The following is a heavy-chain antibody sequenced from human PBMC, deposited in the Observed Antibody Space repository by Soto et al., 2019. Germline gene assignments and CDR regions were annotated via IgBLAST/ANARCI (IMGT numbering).Heavy chain of an antibody. CDR2: INHSGST. CDR3: ARGETVVVPAAITLGYYMDV. V-gene: IGHV4-34*01. Sequence: SETLSLTCAVYGGSFSGYYWSWIRQPPGKGLEWIGGINHSGSTNYNPSLKSRVTISVDTSKNQFSLKLSSVTAADTAVYYCARGETVVVPAAITLGYYMDVWGKGTTVTVSS. CDR1: GGSFSGYY. J-gene: IGHJ6*03. D-gene: IGHD2-2*01.